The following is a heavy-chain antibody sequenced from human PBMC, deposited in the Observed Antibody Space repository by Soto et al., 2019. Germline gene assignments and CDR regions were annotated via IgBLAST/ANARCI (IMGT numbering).Heavy chain of an antibody. D-gene: IGHD4-4*01. CDR1: GGSISSGGYS. V-gene: IGHV4-30-2*01. Sequence: LQLQESGSRLVKPSQTLSLTCAVYGGSISSGGYSWSWIRQPPGKGLEWIGYIYHSGSTYYNPSLKSRVTISVDRSKNQFSLNLSSVTAADTAVYYCASSLYSYGINVWGQCTAVTVSS. J-gene: IGHJ6*02. CDR2: IYHSGST. CDR3: ASSLYSYGINV.